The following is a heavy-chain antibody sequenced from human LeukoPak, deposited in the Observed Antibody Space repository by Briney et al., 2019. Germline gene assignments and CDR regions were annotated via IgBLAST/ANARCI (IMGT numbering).Heavy chain of an antibody. V-gene: IGHV3-48*03. CDR3: ARGSSKQQLLRAGALDI. CDR1: GFTFSSYE. J-gene: IGHJ3*02. D-gene: IGHD6-13*01. CDR2: ISSSGSTI. Sequence: GGSLRLSCAASGFTFSSYEMNWVRQAPGKGLEWISYISSSGSTIYYADFVKGRFTISRDNAKNSLYLQMNSLRAEDTAVYYCARGSSKQQLLRAGALDIWGQGTMVTVSS.